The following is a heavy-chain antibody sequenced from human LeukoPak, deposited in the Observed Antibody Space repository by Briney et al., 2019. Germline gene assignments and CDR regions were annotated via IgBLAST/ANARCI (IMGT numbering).Heavy chain of an antibody. Sequence: SETLSLTCTVSGGSISSYYWSWIRQPPGKGLEWIGYIYYSGSTNYNPSLKSRVTISVDTSKNQFSLKLSSVTAADTAVYYCARIWWELLDDYWGQGTLVTVSS. D-gene: IGHD1-26*01. J-gene: IGHJ4*02. V-gene: IGHV4-59*01. CDR3: ARIWWELLDDY. CDR1: GGSISSYY. CDR2: IYYSGST.